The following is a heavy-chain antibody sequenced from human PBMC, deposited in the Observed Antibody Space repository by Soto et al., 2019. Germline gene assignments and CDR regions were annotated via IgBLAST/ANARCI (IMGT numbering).Heavy chain of an antibody. Sequence: QVQLQESGPGLVKPSQTLSLTCTVSGGSINSGGYYWNWIRQHPEKGLEWIGYIHYSGSSYYNPSFKGPISLCLDPAKNQVSPPPSSVTAAGTAVYYRARGGYSIFVLGYWGPGTLATVSS. CDR3: ARGGYSIFVLGY. V-gene: IGHV4-31*01. J-gene: IGHJ4*02. D-gene: IGHD4-4*01. CDR1: GGSINSGGYY. CDR2: IHYSGSS.